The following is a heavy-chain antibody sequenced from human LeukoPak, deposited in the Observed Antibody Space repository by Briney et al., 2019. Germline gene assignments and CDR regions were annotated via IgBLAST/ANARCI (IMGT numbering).Heavy chain of an antibody. J-gene: IGHJ4*02. CDR3: ARDRWELPAVPFDY. Sequence: PGGSLRLSCAASGFTFSSYWMSWVRQAPGKGLEWVANIKQDGSEKYYVDSVKGRFTISRDNAKNSLYLQMNSLRAEDTAVYYCARDRWELPAVPFDYWGQGTLVTVSS. CDR2: IKQDGSEK. CDR1: GFTFSSYW. V-gene: IGHV3-7*01. D-gene: IGHD1-26*01.